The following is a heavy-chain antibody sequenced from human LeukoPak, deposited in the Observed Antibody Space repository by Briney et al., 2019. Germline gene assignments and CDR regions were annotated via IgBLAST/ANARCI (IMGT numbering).Heavy chain of an antibody. J-gene: IGHJ5*02. Sequence: SETLSLTCTVSGGSISSYYWSWIRQPPGKGLEWIGHIYYSGSTNYNPSLKSRVTISVDTSKNQFSLKLSSVTAADTAVYYCARGVRFGSTGGIVAVVAARYNWFDPWGQGTLVTVSS. CDR1: GGSISSYY. D-gene: IGHD2-15*01. CDR2: IYYSGST. CDR3: ARGVRFGSTGGIVAVVAARYNWFDP. V-gene: IGHV4-59*12.